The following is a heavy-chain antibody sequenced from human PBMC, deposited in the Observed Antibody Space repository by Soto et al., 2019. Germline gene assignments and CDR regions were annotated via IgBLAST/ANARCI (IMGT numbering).Heavy chain of an antibody. CDR1: GFTFSSYG. J-gene: IGHJ6*02. CDR2: ISYDGSNK. V-gene: IGHV3-30*03. D-gene: IGHD4-4*01. CDR3: ARELMTTVPYYYYYGMDV. Sequence: QVQLVESGGGVVQPGRSLRLSCAASGFTFSSYGMHWVRQAPGKGLEWVAVISYDGSNKYYADSVKGRFTISRDNSKNTLYLQINSLRAEDTAVYYCARELMTTVPYYYYYGMDVWGQGTTVTVSS.